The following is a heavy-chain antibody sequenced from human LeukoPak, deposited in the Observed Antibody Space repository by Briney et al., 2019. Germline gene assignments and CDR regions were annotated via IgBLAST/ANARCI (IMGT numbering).Heavy chain of an antibody. CDR2: IYPGDSDT. J-gene: IGHJ4*02. CDR1: GYSLTSYW. CDR3: ARHSQYYDFWSGYYFRRDYFDY. V-gene: IGHV5-51*01. Sequence: GESLKISCKGSGYSLTSYWIGWVRLMPGKGLEWMGIIYPGDSDTRYSPSFQGQVTISADKSISTAYLQWSSLKASGTAMYYCARHSQYYDFWSGYYFRRDYFDYWGQGTLVTVSS. D-gene: IGHD3-3*01.